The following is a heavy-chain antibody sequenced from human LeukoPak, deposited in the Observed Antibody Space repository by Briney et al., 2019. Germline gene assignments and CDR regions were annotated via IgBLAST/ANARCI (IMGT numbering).Heavy chain of an antibody. CDR2: INSDGSST. D-gene: IGHD4-17*01. J-gene: IGHJ4*02. V-gene: IGHV3-74*01. CDR3: ARAWDYGDPFDY. Sequence: PGGSLRLSCAASGFTFSSYWVHWVRQAPGKGLVWVSRINSDGSSTSYADSVKGRFTISRDNAKNTLYLQMNSLRAEDTAVYYCARAWDYGDPFDYWGQGTLVTVSS. CDR1: GFTFSSYW.